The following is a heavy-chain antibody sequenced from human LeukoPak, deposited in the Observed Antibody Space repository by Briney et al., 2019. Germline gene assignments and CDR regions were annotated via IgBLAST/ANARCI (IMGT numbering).Heavy chain of an antibody. CDR2: ISGSGGST. CDR3: AKHYDFWSGSSRPSYFDY. V-gene: IGHV3-23*01. Sequence: GGSLRLSCAASGFTFSSYAMSWVRQAPGKGLEWVSGISGSGGSTYYADSMKGRFTISRDKSKNTLYLQMNSLRAEDTAIYYCAKHYDFWSGSSRPSYFDYWGQGTLVTVSS. CDR1: GFTFSSYA. D-gene: IGHD3-3*01. J-gene: IGHJ4*02.